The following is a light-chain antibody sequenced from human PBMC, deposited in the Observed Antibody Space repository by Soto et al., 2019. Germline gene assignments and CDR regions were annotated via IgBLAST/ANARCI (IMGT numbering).Light chain of an antibody. V-gene: IGKV1-39*01. Sequence: DIQMTQSPSSLSASVGYRVTITCRASQSISTYLNWYQQTPGKAPKLLIYAASSLQSGVPSRFSGSGSGTDFTLTISSLHPEDSATYYCQQSYSTPPTFGQGTKV. CDR1: QSISTY. CDR2: AAS. CDR3: QQSYSTPPT. J-gene: IGKJ1*01.